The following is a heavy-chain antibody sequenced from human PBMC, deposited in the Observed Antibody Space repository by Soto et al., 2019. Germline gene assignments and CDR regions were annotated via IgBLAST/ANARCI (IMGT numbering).Heavy chain of an antibody. CDR2: IIPIFGTG. J-gene: IGHJ6*02. V-gene: IGHV1-69*01. Sequence: QVQLVQSGAEVKKPGSSVKVACTASGGTFSSYAISWVRQAPGQGLEWMGGIIPIFGTGNYAQKFQGRVTITADVYNSTAYMELSSLRSEDTAVYYCARHLHIWQQLPAGGYYYYGMDFWAQGTTLTVSS. CDR3: ARHLHIWQQLPAGGYYYYGMDF. D-gene: IGHD6-13*01. CDR1: GGTFSSYA.